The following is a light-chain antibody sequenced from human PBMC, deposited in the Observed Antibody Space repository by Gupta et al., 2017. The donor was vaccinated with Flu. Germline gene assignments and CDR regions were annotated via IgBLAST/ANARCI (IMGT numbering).Light chain of an antibody. CDR1: QSIFNW. CDR2: KIS. J-gene: IGKJ1*01. CDR3: QQYNSDFGVA. Sequence: STLSASVGDKVTITCRASQSIFNWLAWYQQKPGEALKLLIYKISNLESGVPSRFSGSGSGTEFTLTISSLQPDDFATYYCQQYNSDFGVAFGQGTKVEI. V-gene: IGKV1-5*03.